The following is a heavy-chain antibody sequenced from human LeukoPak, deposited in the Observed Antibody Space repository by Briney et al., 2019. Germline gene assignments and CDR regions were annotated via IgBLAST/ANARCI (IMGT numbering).Heavy chain of an antibody. CDR1: GFTFSTYA. V-gene: IGHV3-23*01. Sequence: PGGSLRLSCAASGFTFSTYAMSWVRHAPGKGLEWVSASNGYDTYYADSVKGRFTISKDNSKNTLYLQMNSLRAEDSAIYYCAKGSSNGRPYYFDLWGPGSLVTVSS. J-gene: IGHJ4*02. CDR2: SNGYDT. D-gene: IGHD6-25*01. CDR3: AKGSSNGRPYYFDL.